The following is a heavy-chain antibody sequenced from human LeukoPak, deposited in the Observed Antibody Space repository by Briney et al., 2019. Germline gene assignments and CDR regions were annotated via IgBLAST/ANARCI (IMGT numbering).Heavy chain of an antibody. D-gene: IGHD3-10*01. CDR1: GYSFTSYW. V-gene: IGHV5-51*01. J-gene: IGHJ4*02. CDR3: GRPYGSGSSYYFDY. CDR2: IYPGDSDT. Sequence: GESLKISGKGSGYSFTSYWIGWVRQMPGKGLEWMGIIYPGDSDTRYSPSFQGQVTISADKSISTAYRQWSSLKASDTAMYYCGRPYGSGSSYYFDYWEQGTLVNVSS.